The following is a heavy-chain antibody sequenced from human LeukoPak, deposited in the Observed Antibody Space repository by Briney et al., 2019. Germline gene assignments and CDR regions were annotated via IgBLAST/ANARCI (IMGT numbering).Heavy chain of an antibody. CDR2: IGGRDGST. D-gene: IGHD3-22*01. Sequence: GGSLRLSCVASGFTFSTHAMSWVRLAPGKGLEWVSAIGGRDGSTYYADSVKGRFTISRDNSKDTLYLQMNSLRVEDTATYYCAKRDSSGSYPYYFDYWGQGTLVTVSS. CDR1: GFTFSTHA. J-gene: IGHJ4*02. V-gene: IGHV3-23*01. CDR3: AKRDSSGSYPYYFDY.